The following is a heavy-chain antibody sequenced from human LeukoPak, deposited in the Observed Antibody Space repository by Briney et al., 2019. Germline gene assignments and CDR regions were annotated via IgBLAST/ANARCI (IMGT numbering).Heavy chain of an antibody. CDR3: ARSDHGEGYGMDV. CDR2: IYYSGST. Sequence: PSETLSLTCTVSGGSISSGGYYWSWIRQHPGKGLEWIGYIYYSGSTYYNPSLKSRVTISVDTSKNQFSLKLSSVTAADTAVYYRARSDHGEGYGMDVWGQGTTVTVSS. CDR1: GGSISSGGYY. J-gene: IGHJ6*02. V-gene: IGHV4-31*03. D-gene: IGHD4-17*01.